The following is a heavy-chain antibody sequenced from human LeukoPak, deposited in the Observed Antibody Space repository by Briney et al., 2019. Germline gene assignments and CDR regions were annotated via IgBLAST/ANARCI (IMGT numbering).Heavy chain of an antibody. CDR3: ARDPPYYYDSSGYYQDY. CDR1: GFTFSSYS. J-gene: IGHJ4*02. V-gene: IGHV3-21*01. Sequence: GGSLRLSCAASGFTFSSYSMNWVRQAPGKGLEWVSSISSSSSYIYYADSVKGRFTISRDNAKNSLYLQMNSLRAEDTAVYYCARDPPYYYDSSGYYQDYWGQGTLVTVS. CDR2: ISSSSSYI. D-gene: IGHD3-22*01.